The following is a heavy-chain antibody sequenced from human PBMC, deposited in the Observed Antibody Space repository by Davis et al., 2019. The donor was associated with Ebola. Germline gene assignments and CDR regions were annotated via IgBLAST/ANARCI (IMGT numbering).Heavy chain of an antibody. Sequence: SETLSLTCTVSGGSISSYYWSWIRQPPGKGLEWIGYIYYSGSTYYNPSLKSRVTISVDTSKNQFSLKLSSVTAADTAVYYCARARITMVRGVIWSQGTLVTVSS. CDR1: GGSISSYY. J-gene: IGHJ4*02. D-gene: IGHD3-10*01. CDR3: ARARITMVRGVI. CDR2: IYYSGST. V-gene: IGHV4-59*06.